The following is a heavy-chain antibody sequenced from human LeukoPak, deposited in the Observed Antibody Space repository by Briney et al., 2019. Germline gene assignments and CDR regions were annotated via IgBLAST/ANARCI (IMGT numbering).Heavy chain of an antibody. V-gene: IGHV4-59*02. CDR3: ARDRVGQQLVGRKYYYYYMDV. Sequence: SETLSLTCAVSGASVTSSYWSWIRQPPGKGLEWIGYMYYSGSTNYNPSLKSRVTISVDMSKNQVSLKLSSVTAADTAVYYCARDRVGQQLVGRKYYYYYMDVWGKGTTVTISS. D-gene: IGHD6-13*01. J-gene: IGHJ6*03. CDR2: MYYSGST. CDR1: GASVTSSY.